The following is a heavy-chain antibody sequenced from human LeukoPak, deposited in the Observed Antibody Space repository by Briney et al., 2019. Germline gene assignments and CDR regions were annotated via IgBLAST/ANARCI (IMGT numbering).Heavy chain of an antibody. CDR2: INPNSGGT. D-gene: IGHD3-3*01. CDR3: ARDPPPYDFWSGYYPFDY. Sequence: ASVKVSCKASGYTFTGYYMHWVRQAPGQGLERMGWINPNSGGTNYAQKFQGRVTMTRDTSISTAYMELSRLRSDDTAVYYCARDPPPYDFWSGYYPFDYWGQGTLVTVSS. V-gene: IGHV1-2*02. J-gene: IGHJ4*02. CDR1: GYTFTGYY.